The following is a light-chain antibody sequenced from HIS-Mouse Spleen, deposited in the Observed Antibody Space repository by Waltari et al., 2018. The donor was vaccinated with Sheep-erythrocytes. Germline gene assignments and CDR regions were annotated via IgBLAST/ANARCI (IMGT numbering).Light chain of an antibody. V-gene: IGLV2-11*01. J-gene: IGLJ1*01. CDR3: CSYAGSYNHV. Sequence: QSALTQPRSVSGSPGQSVTISCTGTSSDVGGYNYVSWYQQYPGKAPKLMSYDVSKRPSGVPDRVSGSKSGHTASLTISGLQAEDEADYYCCSYAGSYNHVFATGTKVTVL. CDR1: SSDVGGYNY. CDR2: DVS.